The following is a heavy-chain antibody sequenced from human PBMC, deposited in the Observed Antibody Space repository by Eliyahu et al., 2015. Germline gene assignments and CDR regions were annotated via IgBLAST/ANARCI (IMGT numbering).Heavy chain of an antibody. Sequence: QVLLQQSGPGLVKPSQTLXXTCXISGXSVXSNSAAWNWIRQSPPRGLEWLGRTYYRSKWYNEYAVSVKSRISINPDTSKNQFSLQLNSVTPEDTAVYYCGRDLSLTPMDVWGQGTTVTVSS. J-gene: IGHJ6*02. CDR2: TYYRSKWYN. CDR3: GRDLSLTPMDV. D-gene: IGHD2/OR15-2a*01. CDR1: GXSVXSNSAA. V-gene: IGHV6-1*01.